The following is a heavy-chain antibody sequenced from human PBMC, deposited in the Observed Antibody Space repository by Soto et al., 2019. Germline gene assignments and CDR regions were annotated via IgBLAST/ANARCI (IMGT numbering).Heavy chain of an antibody. J-gene: IGHJ5*02. CDR3: ARMGFRTPNNWFDP. CDR2: IIPIFGTA. D-gene: IGHD1-26*01. V-gene: IGHV1-69*13. Sequence: SVKVSCKASGGTFSGYAISWVRQAPGQGLEWTGGIIPIFGTANYAQKFQGRVTITADESTSTAYMELSSPRSEDTAVYYCARMGFRTPNNWFDPWGKGTLVTVSS. CDR1: GGTFSGYA.